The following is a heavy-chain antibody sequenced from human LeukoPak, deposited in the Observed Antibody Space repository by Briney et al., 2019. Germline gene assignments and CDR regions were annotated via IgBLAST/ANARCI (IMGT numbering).Heavy chain of an antibody. CDR2: ISYDGSNK. CDR1: GFAFSSYA. CDR3: ASSGWANPV. J-gene: IGHJ6*02. D-gene: IGHD6-19*01. Sequence: PGRSLRLSCAASGFAFSSYAMHWVRQAPGKGLEWVAVISYDGSNKYYADSVKGRFTISRDNSKNTLYLQMNSLRAEDTAVYYCASSGWANPVWDQGTTVTVSS. V-gene: IGHV3-30-3*01.